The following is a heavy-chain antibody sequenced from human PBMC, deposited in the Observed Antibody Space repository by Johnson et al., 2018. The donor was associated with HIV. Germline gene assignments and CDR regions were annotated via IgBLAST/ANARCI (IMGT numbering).Heavy chain of an antibody. D-gene: IGHD6-6*01. Sequence: EVQLVESGGGLVQPGGSLRLSCAASGFTFSRYAMSWVRPAPGKGLELVSYFSSSSSNIYYADSAKGRFTISRDNTKNTLYLQMNSLTTEDTVVYYCAKEGGNSTSLVLEIWVQGTMVTVSS. CDR1: GFTFSRYA. J-gene: IGHJ3*02. CDR2: FSSSSSNI. CDR3: AKEGGNSTSLVLEI. V-gene: IGHV3-48*01.